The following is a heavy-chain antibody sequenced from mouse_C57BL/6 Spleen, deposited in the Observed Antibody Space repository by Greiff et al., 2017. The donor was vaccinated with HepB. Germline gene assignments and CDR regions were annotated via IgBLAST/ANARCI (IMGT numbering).Heavy chain of an antibody. Sequence: QVQLQQSGPGLVQPSQSLSITCTVSGFSLTSYGVHWVRQSPGKGLEWLGVIWSGGSTDYNAAFISRLSISKDNSKSQVFFKMNSLQADDTAIYYCARKGKWYPFAYWGQGTPVTVSA. CDR1: GFSLTSYG. CDR3: ARKGKWYPFAY. V-gene: IGHV2-2*01. J-gene: IGHJ3*01. D-gene: IGHD2-1*01. CDR2: IWSGGST.